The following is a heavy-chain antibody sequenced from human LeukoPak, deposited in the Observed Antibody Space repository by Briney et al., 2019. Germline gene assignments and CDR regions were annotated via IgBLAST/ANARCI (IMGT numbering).Heavy chain of an antibody. D-gene: IGHD5-24*01. J-gene: IGHJ4*02. CDR3: AKSGGDGYNPHY. CDR1: GFTFSSYA. CDR2: ISYDGSNK. Sequence: GGSLRLSCAASGFTFSSYAMHWVRQAPGKGLEWVAVISYDGSNKYYADSVKGRFTISRDNSKNTLYLQMNSLRAEDTAVYYCAKSGGDGYNPHYWGQGTLVTVSS. V-gene: IGHV3-30-3*02.